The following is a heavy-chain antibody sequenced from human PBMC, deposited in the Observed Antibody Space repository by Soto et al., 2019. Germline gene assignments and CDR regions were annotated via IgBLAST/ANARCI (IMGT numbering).Heavy chain of an antibody. CDR1: GFTFSSYS. CDR3: ARDRSLVVAYYYFDY. CDR2: ISSSSSYI. V-gene: IGHV3-21*01. J-gene: IGHJ4*02. Sequence: PGGSLRLSXAASGFTFSSYSMNWVRQAPGKGLEWVSSISSSSSYIYYADSVKGRFTISRDNAKNSLYLQMNSLRAEDTAVYYCARDRSLVVAYYYFDYWGQGTLVTVSS. D-gene: IGHD3-22*01.